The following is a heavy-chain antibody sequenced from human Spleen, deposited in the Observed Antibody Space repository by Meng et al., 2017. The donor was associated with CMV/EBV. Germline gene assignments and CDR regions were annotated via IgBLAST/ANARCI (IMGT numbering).Heavy chain of an antibody. Sequence: CAASGFTFSSYWMHWVRQAPGKGLVWVSRINGDETSTSYADSVKGRFTISRDDSKNTLYLQMNSLKIEDTAVYYCSTARLHYGGNDYWGQGTLVTVSS. CDR2: INGDETST. CDR1: GFTFSSYW. CDR3: STARLHYGGNDY. J-gene: IGHJ4*02. D-gene: IGHD4-23*01. V-gene: IGHV3-74*01.